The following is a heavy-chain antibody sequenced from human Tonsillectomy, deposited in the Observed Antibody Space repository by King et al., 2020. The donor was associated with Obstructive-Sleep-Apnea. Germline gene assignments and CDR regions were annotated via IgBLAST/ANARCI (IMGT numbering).Heavy chain of an antibody. CDR1: GFTFSNFA. V-gene: IGHV3-64D*06. D-gene: IGHD2-15*01. CDR3: VTPIVVVVAATDY. CDR2: ISNNGGST. Sequence: QLVQSGGGLVQPGGSLRLSCSASGFTFSNFAMHWVRQAPGKGLEYFSAISNNGGSTYYADSVKGRFTISRDNSKNTLYLQMSSLRAEDTAVYYCVTPIVVVVAATDYWGQGTLVTVSS. J-gene: IGHJ4*02.